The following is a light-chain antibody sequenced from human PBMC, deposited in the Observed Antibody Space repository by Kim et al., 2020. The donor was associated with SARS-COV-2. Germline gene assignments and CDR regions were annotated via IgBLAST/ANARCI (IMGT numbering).Light chain of an antibody. CDR1: QSIDNW. CDR2: DAS. CDR3: HQYNSSPPWT. J-gene: IGKJ1*01. V-gene: IGKV1-5*01. Sequence: SVGDRVTITCQASQSIDNWLAWYRQRPGKAPELLIFDASRLETGVPLRFRGSGFGTEFSLTITRLQTDDSATYYCHQYNSSPPWTFGQGTKVDIK.